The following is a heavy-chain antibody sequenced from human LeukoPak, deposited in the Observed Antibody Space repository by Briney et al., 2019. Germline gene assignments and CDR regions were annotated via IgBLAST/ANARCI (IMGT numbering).Heavy chain of an antibody. CDR3: ASFRSLGY. J-gene: IGHJ4*02. D-gene: IGHD3-10*01. Sequence: GGTLRLSCAASGFTFSSYGMSWVRQAPGKGLEWVANIKQDGSEKYYVDSVRGRFTISRDNAKNSLYLQMNGLRAEDTGVYYCASFRSLGYWGQGSLVTVSS. V-gene: IGHV3-7*01. CDR2: IKQDGSEK. CDR1: GFTFSSYG.